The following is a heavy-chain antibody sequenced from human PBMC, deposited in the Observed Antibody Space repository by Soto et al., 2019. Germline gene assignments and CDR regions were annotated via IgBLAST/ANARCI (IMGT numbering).Heavy chain of an antibody. CDR3: AGREGRWREGRFAY. CDR1: EDTFSSYA. CDR2: IIPIFGTA. J-gene: IGHJ4*02. D-gene: IGHD4-17*01. Sequence: QVQLVQSGAEVKKPGSSVKVSCKASEDTFSSYAIIWVRQAPGQGLEWMGGIIPIFGTAKYAQKFQGRVTITADESTSTASMELSSLRYEYTAVDYCAGREGRWREGRFAYWGQGTVVTVSS. V-gene: IGHV1-69*01.